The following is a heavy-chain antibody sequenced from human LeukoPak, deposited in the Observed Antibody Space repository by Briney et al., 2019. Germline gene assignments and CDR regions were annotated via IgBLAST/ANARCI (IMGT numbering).Heavy chain of an antibody. J-gene: IGHJ4*02. Sequence: GGSLRLSCAASGFTFDDYVMHWVRQAPGKGLEWVSGISWNSGSIGYADSVKGRFTISRDNAKNSLYLQMNSLRAEDTAVYYCAREPGRGYSYGEGHFDYWGQGTLVTVSS. CDR2: ISWNSGSI. CDR3: AREPGRGYSYGEGHFDY. CDR1: GFTFDDYV. D-gene: IGHD5-18*01. V-gene: IGHV3-9*01.